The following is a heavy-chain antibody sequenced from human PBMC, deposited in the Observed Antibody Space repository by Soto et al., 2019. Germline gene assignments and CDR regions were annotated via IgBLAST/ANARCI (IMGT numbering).Heavy chain of an antibody. Sequence: ASVKVSCKASGGTFSSYAISWVRQAPGQGLEWMGGIIPIFGTANYAQKFQGRVTITADESTSTAYMELSSLRSEDTAVYYCATSPVAYYYSSGDSTASDFDSRGQRAVLPVSA. CDR2: IIPIFGTA. D-gene: IGHD3-22*01. CDR3: ATSPVAYYYSSGDSTASDFDS. CDR1: GGTFSSYA. J-gene: IGHJ5*01. V-gene: IGHV1-69*13.